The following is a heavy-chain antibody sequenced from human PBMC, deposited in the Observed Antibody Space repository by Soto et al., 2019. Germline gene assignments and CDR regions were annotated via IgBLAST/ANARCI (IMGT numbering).Heavy chain of an antibody. V-gene: IGHV4-59*01. D-gene: IGHD6-6*01. CDR3: ARGPPFIAARRGYYYYGMDV. Sequence: SETLSLTCTVSGGSISSYYWSWIRQPPGKGLEWIGYIYYSGSTNYNPSLKSRVTISVDTSKNQFSLKLSSVTAADTAVYYCARGPPFIAARRGYYYYGMDVRGQGTTVTV. CDR1: GGSISSYY. CDR2: IYYSGST. J-gene: IGHJ6*02.